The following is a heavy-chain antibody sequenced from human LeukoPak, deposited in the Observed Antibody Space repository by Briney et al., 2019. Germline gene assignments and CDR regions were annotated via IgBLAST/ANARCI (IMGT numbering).Heavy chain of an antibody. Sequence: SGTLSLTCTVSGGPVSSSSYYWGWVRQSPGTGLECIGTIYYAGDTYYNPSLESRLTISVDTSKNQFSLKLRSVTAADTAVYYCATWDSGRYSQIDNWGQGTLVTVSS. CDR3: ATWDSGRYSQIDN. J-gene: IGHJ4*02. CDR2: IYYAGDT. CDR1: GGPVSSSSYY. D-gene: IGHD1-26*01. V-gene: IGHV4-39*01.